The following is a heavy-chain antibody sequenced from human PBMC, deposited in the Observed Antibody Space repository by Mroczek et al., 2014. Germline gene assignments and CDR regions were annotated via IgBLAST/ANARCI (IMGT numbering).Heavy chain of an antibody. V-gene: IGHV3-23*01. J-gene: IGHJ3*02. Sequence: EVQLLETGGGLVQPGGSLRLSCAASGFTFSSYAMSWVRQAPGKGLEWVSAISGSGGSTYYADSVKGRFTISRDNSKNTLYLQMNSLRAEDTAVYYCATRPEQLHAFDIWGQGTMVTVSS. CDR2: ISGSGGST. CDR1: GFTFSSYA. CDR3: ATRPEQLHAFDI. D-gene: IGHD5-18*01.